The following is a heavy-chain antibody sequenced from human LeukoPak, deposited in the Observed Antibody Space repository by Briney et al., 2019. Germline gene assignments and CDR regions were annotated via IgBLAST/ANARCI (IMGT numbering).Heavy chain of an antibody. CDR3: ARSSSSWYSDDY. CDR1: GYTFTGYY. D-gene: IGHD6-13*01. J-gene: IGHJ4*02. Sequence: ASVKVSCKASGYTFTGYYMHWVRQAPGQGLEWMGWINPNSGGTNYAQKFQGRVTMTRDTSISTAYMELSRLRSDDTAVYYCARSSSSWYSDDYWGQGTLVTVSS. CDR2: INPNSGGT. V-gene: IGHV1-2*02.